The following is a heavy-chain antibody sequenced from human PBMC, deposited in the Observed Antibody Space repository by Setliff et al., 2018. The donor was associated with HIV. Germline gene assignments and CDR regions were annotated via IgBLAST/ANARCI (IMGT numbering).Heavy chain of an antibody. Sequence: PGGSLRLSCAVSGFSFSDYFMTWIRQAPGKGLEWVSYISGSGGVMAYADSVKGRFTITKDTSKNQVVLTMTNMDPVDTATYYCAHSYCSSTSCYPHYYYYMDVWGKGTTVTVSS. CDR3: AHSYCSSTSCYPHYYYYMDV. CDR1: GFSFSDYF. V-gene: IGHV3-11*01. CDR2: ISGSGGVM. J-gene: IGHJ6*03. D-gene: IGHD2-2*01.